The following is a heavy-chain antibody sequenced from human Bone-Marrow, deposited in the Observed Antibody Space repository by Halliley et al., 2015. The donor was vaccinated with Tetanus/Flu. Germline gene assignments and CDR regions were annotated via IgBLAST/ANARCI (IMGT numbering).Heavy chain of an antibody. CDR3: ASQSSVGTTAY. Sequence: LEWVANKKQDGSEKYYVDSVKGRFTISGDNAKNSLFLQMNSLGPEDPAVYYCASQSSVGTTAYWGQGTLVTVSS. V-gene: IGHV3-7*03. D-gene: IGHD1-26*01. J-gene: IGHJ4*02. CDR2: KKQDGSEK.